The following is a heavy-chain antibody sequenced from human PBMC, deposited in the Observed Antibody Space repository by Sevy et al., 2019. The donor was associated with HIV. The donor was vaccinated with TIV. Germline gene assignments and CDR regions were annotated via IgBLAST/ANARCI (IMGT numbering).Heavy chain of an antibody. D-gene: IGHD3-10*01. CDR1: GFTFGDYA. CDR2: IRSKAYGGTT. V-gene: IGHV3-49*04. J-gene: IGHJ4*02. Sequence: GGSLRLSCTASGFTFGDYAMSWVRQAPGKGLEWVGFIRSKAYGGTTEYAASVKGRFTISRDDSKSIAYLQMNSLKTEDTAVNYCTRTDRDEYYFDYWGQGTLVTVSS. CDR3: TRTDRDEYYFDY.